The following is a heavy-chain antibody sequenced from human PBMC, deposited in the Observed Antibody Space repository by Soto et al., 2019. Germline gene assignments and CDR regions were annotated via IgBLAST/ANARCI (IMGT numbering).Heavy chain of an antibody. D-gene: IGHD2-8*02. CDR1: GGSFSGYY. V-gene: IGHV4-34*01. Sequence: QVQLQQWGAGLLKPSETLSLTCAVYGGSFSGYYWTWIRQPPGTGLEWIGEINHSGSTNYNPSLKSRVTISVDPSNNQFSLKLTSVTAADTAVYCCARDKITGLFDYWGQGTLVTVSS. J-gene: IGHJ4*02. CDR2: INHSGST. CDR3: ARDKITGLFDY.